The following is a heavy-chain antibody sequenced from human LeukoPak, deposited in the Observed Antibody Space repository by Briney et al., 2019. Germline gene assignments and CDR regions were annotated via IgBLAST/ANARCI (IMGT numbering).Heavy chain of an antibody. CDR1: GYTFINSD. Sequence: ASVKVSCKTSGYTFINSDINWVRQATGQGLEWMGWMNPNSGNTGYAQKFQGRVTMTRNTSISTAYMELSSLRSEDTAVYYCARATEQWLVRDENAFDIWGQGTMVTVSS. CDR3: ARATEQWLVRDENAFDI. CDR2: MNPNSGNT. V-gene: IGHV1-8*01. J-gene: IGHJ3*02. D-gene: IGHD6-19*01.